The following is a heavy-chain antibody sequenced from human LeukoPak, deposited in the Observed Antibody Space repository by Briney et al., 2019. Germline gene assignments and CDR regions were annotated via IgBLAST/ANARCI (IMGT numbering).Heavy chain of an antibody. D-gene: IGHD3-10*01. J-gene: IGHJ4*02. CDR2: FIPIFGAA. V-gene: IGHV1-69*13. CDR3: ARGGYAIDYYGSGSSYYFDY. CDR1: GATFSSYA. Sequence: SVKLSCKASGATFSSYAISWLRQAPGQGLEWMGGFIPIFGAANYAQKFQGRVTITADESTSTAYMELSSLRSEDTAVYYCARGGYAIDYYGSGSSYYFDYWGQGTLVTVSS.